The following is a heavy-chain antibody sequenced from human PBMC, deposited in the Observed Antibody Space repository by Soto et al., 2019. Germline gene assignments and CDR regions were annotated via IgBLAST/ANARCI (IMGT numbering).Heavy chain of an antibody. CDR3: AKVPAPYRYYFDY. D-gene: IGHD3-16*02. J-gene: IGHJ4*02. CDR2: ISDSGDTT. CDR1: GFTFSTYV. V-gene: IGHV3-23*01. Sequence: EVQLLESGGDLVQPGGSLRLSCGASGFTFSTYVMAWVRQAPGKGLEWVSMISDSGDTTYYADSVKGRFTISRDNSKNTVYLQMTSLTAEDTGKYFCAKVPAPYRYYFDYWGQGTLVTVSS.